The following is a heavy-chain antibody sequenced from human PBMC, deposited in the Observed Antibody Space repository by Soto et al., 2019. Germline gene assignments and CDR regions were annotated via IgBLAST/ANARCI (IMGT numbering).Heavy chain of an antibody. CDR2: ISYDGSNK. CDR3: ARGVSMIVVESVGY. J-gene: IGHJ4*02. CDR1: GFTFSSYA. Sequence: QVQLVESGGGVVQPGRSLRLSCAASGFTFSSYAMHWVRQAPGKGLEWVAVISYDGSNKYYADSVKGRFTISRDNSKNTLYLQMNSLRAEDTAVYYCARGVSMIVVESVGYWGQGTLVTVSS. D-gene: IGHD3-22*01. V-gene: IGHV3-30-3*01.